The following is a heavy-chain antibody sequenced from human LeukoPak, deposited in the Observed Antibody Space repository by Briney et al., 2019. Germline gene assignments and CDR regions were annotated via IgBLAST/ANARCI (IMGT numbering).Heavy chain of an antibody. V-gene: IGHV3-20*04. CDR2: INWNGGST. D-gene: IGHD2-21*02. CDR3: AREKHCGGDCYAFDI. J-gene: IGHJ3*02. CDR1: GFTFDDYG. Sequence: PGVSLRLSCAASGFTFDDYGMSWVRQAPGKGLEWVSGINWNGGSTGYADSVKGRFTISRDNAKNSLYLQMNSLRAEDTALYYCAREKHCGGDCYAFDIWGQGTMVTVSS.